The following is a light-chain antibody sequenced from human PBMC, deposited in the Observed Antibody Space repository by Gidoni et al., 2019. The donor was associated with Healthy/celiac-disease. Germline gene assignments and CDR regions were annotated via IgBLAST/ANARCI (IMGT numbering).Light chain of an antibody. CDR2: GAS. CDR1: QAINSN. CDR3: HQYRNWPSLT. V-gene: IGKV3-15*01. J-gene: IGKJ4*01. Sequence: EVVMTQSPAIVSVSPGDTATLSCRASQAINSNLAWYQQRPGQAPRLLIYGASTRATGIPARFSGSGSGTEFTLTISSLQFEDFEVYYCHQYRNWPSLTFGGGTKVDIK.